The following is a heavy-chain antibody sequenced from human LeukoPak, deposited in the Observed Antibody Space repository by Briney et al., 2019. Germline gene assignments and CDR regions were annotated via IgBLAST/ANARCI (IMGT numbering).Heavy chain of an antibody. Sequence: SETLSLTCAVYGGSFSGYYWSWIRQPPGKGLEWIGEINHSGSTNYNPSLKSRVTISVDTSKNQFSLKLSSVTAADTAVYYCASTMLRYSSSQFDYWGQGTLVTVSS. CDR2: INHSGST. CDR3: ASTMLRYSSSQFDY. CDR1: GGSFSGYY. V-gene: IGHV4-34*01. J-gene: IGHJ4*02. D-gene: IGHD6-6*01.